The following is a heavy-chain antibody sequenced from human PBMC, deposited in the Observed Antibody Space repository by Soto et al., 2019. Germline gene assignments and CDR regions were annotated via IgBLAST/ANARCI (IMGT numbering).Heavy chain of an antibody. V-gene: IGHV3-30*18. D-gene: IGHD2-21*02. CDR1: GFTFSSYG. J-gene: IGHJ6*02. CDR3: AKDWDIVVVPDIRYGMDV. CDR2: ISYDGSNK. Sequence: QVQLVESGGGVVQPGRSLRLSCAASGFTFSSYGMHWVRQAPGKGLEWVAVISYDGSNKYYADSVKGRFTISRENSKNTLYLQMNSLRAEDPAVYYCAKDWDIVVVPDIRYGMDVWGQGTTVTVSS.